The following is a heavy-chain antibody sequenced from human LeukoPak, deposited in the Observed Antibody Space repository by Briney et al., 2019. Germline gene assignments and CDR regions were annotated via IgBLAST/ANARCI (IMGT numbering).Heavy chain of an antibody. J-gene: IGHJ4*02. Sequence: PGGSLRLSCAASGSTFSSYAMSWVRQAPGKGLEWVSAISASGGGTNYADSVKGRFTISRDNSKNTLYLQMNSLRAEDTAVYYCAKDKRFLEWLPRPGFDHWGQGTLVTVSS. V-gene: IGHV3-23*01. CDR1: GSTFSSYA. D-gene: IGHD3-3*01. CDR2: ISASGGGT. CDR3: AKDKRFLEWLPRPGFDH.